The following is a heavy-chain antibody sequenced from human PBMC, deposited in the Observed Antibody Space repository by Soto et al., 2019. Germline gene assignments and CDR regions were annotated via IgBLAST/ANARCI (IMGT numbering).Heavy chain of an antibody. D-gene: IGHD6-19*01. Sequence: PWESXRLSCAFSGVTFISYEIKLLRQAPGKGLELVSYISRSGDVIYYADSVKGRFTVSRYNAKNSLYLQMNSLRAEDTAVYYCALDVEGGCSRSWLETWGQGTLVTVSS. CDR2: ISRSGDVI. CDR3: ALDVEGGCSRSWLET. J-gene: IGHJ5*02. CDR1: GVTFISYE. V-gene: IGHV3-48*03.